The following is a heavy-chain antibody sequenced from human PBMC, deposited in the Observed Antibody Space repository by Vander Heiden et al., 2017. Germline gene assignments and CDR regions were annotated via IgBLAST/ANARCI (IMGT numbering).Heavy chain of an antibody. CDR2: IIPIFGTA. V-gene: IGHV1-69*01. J-gene: IGHJ6*02. D-gene: IGHD2-8*01. CDR1: GGTFSSYA. Sequence: QVQLVQSGAEVKKPGSSVKVSCKASGGTFSSYATSWVRQAPGQGLEWMGGIIPIFGTANYAQKFQGRFTITADESTSTAYMELSSLRSEDTAVYYCARVVGERDNVLMVYAGYYYGMDVWGQGTTVTVSS. CDR3: ARVVGERDNVLMVYAGYYYGMDV.